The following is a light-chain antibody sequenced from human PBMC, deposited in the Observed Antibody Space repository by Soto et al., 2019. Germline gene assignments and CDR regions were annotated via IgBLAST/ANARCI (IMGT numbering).Light chain of an antibody. CDR2: GAS. Sequence: PREKATLSGRASQNFGSTSLAWYQQRPGQAPRLLIYGASIRATDSPDRFSGSGSGTDFTLTINRLEPEDFAVYYCQQYAGSPETFGQGTKVDIK. J-gene: IGKJ1*01. V-gene: IGKV3-20*01. CDR3: QQYAGSPET. CDR1: QNFGSTS.